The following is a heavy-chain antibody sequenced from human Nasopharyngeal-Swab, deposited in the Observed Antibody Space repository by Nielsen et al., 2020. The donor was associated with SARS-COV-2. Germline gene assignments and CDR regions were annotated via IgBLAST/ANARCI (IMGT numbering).Heavy chain of an antibody. CDR3: ARGITKLRGNWGKYAFDI. D-gene: IGHD3-10*01. V-gene: IGHV4-4*02. CDR1: GGSISSSYW. Sequence: AESLSLTCTVSGGSISSSYWWSWGRQPPGTVLEWIGKSYHSGSTHYNPTLKGRVTISVDPSTNQFSLKLGTVTAADTAVYYCARGITKLRGNWGKYAFDIWGQGTMVTVSS. J-gene: IGHJ3*02. CDR2: SYHSGST.